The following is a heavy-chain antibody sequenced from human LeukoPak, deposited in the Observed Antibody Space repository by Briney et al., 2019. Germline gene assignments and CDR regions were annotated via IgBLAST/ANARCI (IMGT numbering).Heavy chain of an antibody. CDR1: GYTFTSYG. D-gene: IGHD6-13*01. CDR3: ARGLSSSSWYNWFDP. V-gene: IGHV1-18*01. CDR2: ISAYNGNT. Sequence: APVKVSCKASGYTFTSYGISWVRQAPGQGLEWMGWISAYNGNTNYAQKLQGRVTMTRNTSISTAYMELSSLRSEDTAVYYCARGLSSSSWYNWFDPWGQGTLVTVSS. J-gene: IGHJ5*02.